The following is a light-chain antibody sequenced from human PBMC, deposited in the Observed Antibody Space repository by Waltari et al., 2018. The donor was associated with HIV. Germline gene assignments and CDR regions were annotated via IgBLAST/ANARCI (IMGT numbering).Light chain of an antibody. V-gene: IGLV1-51*01. Sequence: QSVLTQPPSVSATPGQKVTISCSGSSSNIANNYVSWYQHFPGTVPKVLIYDNHKRSSGIPDRFSGSKSGTSATLDISGLQTGDEAHYYCGTWDTSLSAWIFGTGTKVTVL. CDR3: GTWDTSLSAWI. J-gene: IGLJ1*01. CDR1: SSNIANNY. CDR2: DNH.